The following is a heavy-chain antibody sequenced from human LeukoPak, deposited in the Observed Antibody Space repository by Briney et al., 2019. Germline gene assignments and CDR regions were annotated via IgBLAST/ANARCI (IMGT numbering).Heavy chain of an antibody. V-gene: IGHV4-61*01. D-gene: IGHD3-3*01. J-gene: IGHJ4*02. CDR2: IYYSGST. CDR1: GGSVSSGSYY. CDR3: ASTDFWSGYVDY. Sequence: PSETLSLTCTVSGGSVSSGSYYWSWIRQPPGKGLEWIGYIYYSGSTNYNPSLKSRVTISVDTSKNQFSLKLSSVTAADTAVYYCASTDFWSGYVDYWGQGTLVTVSS.